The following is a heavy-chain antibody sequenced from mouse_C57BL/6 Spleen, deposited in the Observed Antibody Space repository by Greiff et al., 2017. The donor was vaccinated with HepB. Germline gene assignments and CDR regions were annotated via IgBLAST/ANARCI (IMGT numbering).Heavy chain of an antibody. CDR3: ARHEDRATVVATDWYFDV. D-gene: IGHD1-1*01. CDR1: GYTFTEYT. CDR2: FYPGSGSI. Sequence: ESGAELVKPGASVKLSCKASGYTFTEYTIHWVKQRSGQGLEWIGWFYPGSGSIKYNEKFKDKATLTADKSSSTVYMELSRLTSEDSAVYFCARHEDRATVVATDWYFDVWGTGTTVTVSS. J-gene: IGHJ1*03. V-gene: IGHV1-62-2*01.